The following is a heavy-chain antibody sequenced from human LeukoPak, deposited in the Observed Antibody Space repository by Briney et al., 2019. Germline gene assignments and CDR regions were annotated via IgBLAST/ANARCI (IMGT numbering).Heavy chain of an antibody. Sequence: GGSLRLSCAASGFTFSNAWMSWVRQAPGKGLEWVGRIKSKTDGGTTDYAAPVKGRFTISRDDSKNTLYLQMNSLKTEDTAVYYCTRYYDSSSLDYWGQGTLVTVFS. CDR3: TRYYDSSSLDY. CDR2: IKSKTDGGTT. CDR1: GFTFSNAW. V-gene: IGHV3-15*01. J-gene: IGHJ4*02. D-gene: IGHD3-22*01.